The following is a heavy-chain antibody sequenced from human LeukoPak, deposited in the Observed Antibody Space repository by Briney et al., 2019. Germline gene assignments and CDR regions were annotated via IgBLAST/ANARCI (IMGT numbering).Heavy chain of an antibody. CDR3: AKDGNWARFEN. Sequence: GGSLRLSCAASGFTFSSSAMSWVRQAPGRGLEWVSTISGSDSSTYYADSVKGRFTISRDNSKNTLYLQMNSLRADDTAVYYCAKDGNWARFENWGQGTLVTVSS. CDR2: ISGSDSST. V-gene: IGHV3-23*01. CDR1: GFTFSSSA. D-gene: IGHD7-27*01. J-gene: IGHJ4*02.